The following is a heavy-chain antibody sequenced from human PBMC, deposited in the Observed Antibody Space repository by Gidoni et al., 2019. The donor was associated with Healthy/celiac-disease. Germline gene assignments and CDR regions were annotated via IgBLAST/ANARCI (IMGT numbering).Heavy chain of an antibody. J-gene: IGHJ3*02. CDR2: ISGSGGST. Sequence: EVQLLESGGGLVQPGGSLRLSCSASGLTLCRYAMRWVCQAPGKGLVWVSAISGSGGSTYYADSVKVRFTISRDNSKNTLYLQMNSLRAEDTAVYYCAKVEWEPTGGDAFDIWGQGTMVTVSS. D-gene: IGHD1-26*01. CDR1: GLTLCRYA. V-gene: IGHV3-23*01. CDR3: AKVEWEPTGGDAFDI.